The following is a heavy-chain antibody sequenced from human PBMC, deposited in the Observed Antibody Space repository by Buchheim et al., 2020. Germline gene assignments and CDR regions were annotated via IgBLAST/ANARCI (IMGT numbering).Heavy chain of an antibody. V-gene: IGHV3-73*01. D-gene: IGHD6-13*01. J-gene: IGHJ6*02. CDR1: GFTFSGSA. Sequence: EVQLVESGGGLVQPGGSLKLSCAASGFTFSGSAMQWVRQASGKGLEWVGRIRTKADTYAPVYAASVKGRFTISRDDSKNTAYLQMNSLKTEDTAVYYCSRQSSSRDYGMDVWGQGTT. CDR3: SRQSSSRDYGMDV. CDR2: IRTKADTYAP.